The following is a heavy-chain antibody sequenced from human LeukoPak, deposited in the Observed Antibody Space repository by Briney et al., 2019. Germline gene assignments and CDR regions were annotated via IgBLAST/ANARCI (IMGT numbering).Heavy chain of an antibody. Sequence: PSETLSLTCAVSGGSISSNNWWSWVRQPPGKGLEWIGEIYHSASTNYNPSLKSRVTISVDKSKNQFSLNLNSVTAADTAVYYCARGGRPSTFDLWGRGTLVSVSS. CDR1: GGSISSNNW. V-gene: IGHV4-4*02. J-gene: IGHJ2*01. CDR2: IYHSAST. CDR3: ARGGRPSTFDL. D-gene: IGHD2/OR15-2a*01.